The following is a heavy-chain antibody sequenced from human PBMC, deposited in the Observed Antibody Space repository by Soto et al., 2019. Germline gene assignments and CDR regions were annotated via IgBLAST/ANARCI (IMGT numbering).Heavy chain of an antibody. CDR2: IYHSGST. V-gene: IGHV4-38-2*01. J-gene: IGHJ6*02. Sequence: SETHADTCSVAGYAIRSGYYWGWIRHPPGKGLEWIGSIYHSGSTYYNPSLKSRVTISVDTSKNQFSLKLSSVTAADTAVYYCVVDPDTAMTHYYYYGMDVWGQGTTVT. CDR1: GYAIRSGYY. CDR3: VVDPDTAMTHYYYYGMDV. D-gene: IGHD5-18*01.